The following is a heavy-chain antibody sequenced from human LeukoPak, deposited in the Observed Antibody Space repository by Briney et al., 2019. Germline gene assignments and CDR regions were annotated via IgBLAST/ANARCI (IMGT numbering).Heavy chain of an antibody. CDR2: MTGSGGST. Sequence: GGSLRLSCAASGFTFSSYAMSWVRQAPGKGLEWVSTMTGSGGSTYYADSVKGRFTISRDNSKNTLYLQMNSLRAEDTAVYYCAKGRSSWSAFDYWGQGTLVTVSS. CDR1: GFTFSSYA. CDR3: AKGRSSWSAFDY. J-gene: IGHJ4*02. D-gene: IGHD6-13*01. V-gene: IGHV3-23*01.